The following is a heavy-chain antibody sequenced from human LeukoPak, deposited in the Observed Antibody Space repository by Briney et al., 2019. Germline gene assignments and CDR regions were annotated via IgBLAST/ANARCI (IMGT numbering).Heavy chain of an antibody. Sequence: PGGSLRLSCAGSGFTFSSYGMQWARRAPGKGLEWVAFIRHDGSNKYYADSVKGRFTISRDNSKNTLYPQMNSLRAEDTAVYYCAKVGCSSTSCFEFGGQGTLVTVSS. CDR2: IRHDGSNK. V-gene: IGHV3-30*02. D-gene: IGHD2-2*01. J-gene: IGHJ4*02. CDR3: AKVGCSSTSCFEF. CDR1: GFTFSSYG.